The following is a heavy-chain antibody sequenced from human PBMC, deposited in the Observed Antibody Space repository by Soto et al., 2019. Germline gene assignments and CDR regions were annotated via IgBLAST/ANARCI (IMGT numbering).Heavy chain of an antibody. J-gene: IGHJ6*02. Sequence: QVQLVQSGAEVKKTGSSVKVSCKASGGTFSSYAISWVRQAPGQGLEWMGGIIPIFGTANYAQKFQGRVTITADESTSTAYMELSSLRSEDTAVYYCATQPITMDHYGNPLDHYGMDVWGQGTTVTVSS. V-gene: IGHV1-69*01. CDR1: GGTFSSYA. D-gene: IGHD3-10*01. CDR2: IIPIFGTA. CDR3: ATQPITMDHYGNPLDHYGMDV.